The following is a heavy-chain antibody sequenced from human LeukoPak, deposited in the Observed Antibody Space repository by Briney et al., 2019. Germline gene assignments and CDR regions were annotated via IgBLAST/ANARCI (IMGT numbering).Heavy chain of an antibody. Sequence: SETLSLTCTVSGYSISSGYYWGWIRQPPGKGLEWIGSIYHSGSTYYNPSLKSRVTISVDTSKNQFSPKLSSVTAADTAVYYCARDWLPSEPSSGYQFWGQGTLVTVSS. CDR1: GYSISSGYY. V-gene: IGHV4-38-2*02. CDR3: ARDWLPSEPSSGYQF. D-gene: IGHD3-22*01. J-gene: IGHJ4*02. CDR2: IYHSGST.